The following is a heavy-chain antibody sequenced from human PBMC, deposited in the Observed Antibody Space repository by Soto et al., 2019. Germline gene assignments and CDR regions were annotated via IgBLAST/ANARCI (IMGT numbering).Heavy chain of an antibody. CDR2: ISWDSSTI. CDR3: VQGRYPTMATPLDH. CDR1: GFTFDNCG. V-gene: IGHV3-9*01. J-gene: IGHJ4*02. Sequence: EVQLVESGGGLVQPGRSLRLSCAASGFTFDNCGMHWVRQAPGKGLEWVAGISWDSSTIGYADAVKGRFIISRDDAKNSLYLQMASLRGEDTALYYCVQGRYPTMATPLDHWGQGTQVIVSS. D-gene: IGHD2-15*01.